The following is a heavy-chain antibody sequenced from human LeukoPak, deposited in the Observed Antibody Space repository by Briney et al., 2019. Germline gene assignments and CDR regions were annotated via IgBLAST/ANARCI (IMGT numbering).Heavy chain of an antibody. CDR3: ARDFDTMIVVVISSRFDY. Sequence: GGSLRLSCAASGFTFSSYGMHWVRQAPGKGLEWVAVMWYDGSNKYYADSVKGRFTISRDNSKNTLYLQMNSLRAEDTAVYYCARDFDTMIVVVISSRFDYWGQGTLVTVSS. CDR1: GFTFSSYG. J-gene: IGHJ4*02. V-gene: IGHV3-33*01. D-gene: IGHD3-22*01. CDR2: MWYDGSNK.